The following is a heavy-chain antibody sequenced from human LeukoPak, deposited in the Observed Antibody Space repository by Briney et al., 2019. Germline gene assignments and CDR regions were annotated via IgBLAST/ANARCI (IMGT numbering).Heavy chain of an antibody. CDR1: GFTFSSYW. CDR2: INSDGSTT. Sequence: PGGSLRLSCAASGFTFSSYWMHWVRQAPGKGLVWVSRINSDGSTTNYADSVQGRFTISRDNSKNTLYLQMGSLRAEDTALYYCAKGKEKFDYWGQGSLVTVSS. J-gene: IGHJ4*02. D-gene: IGHD5-24*01. CDR3: AKGKEKFDY. V-gene: IGHV3-74*01.